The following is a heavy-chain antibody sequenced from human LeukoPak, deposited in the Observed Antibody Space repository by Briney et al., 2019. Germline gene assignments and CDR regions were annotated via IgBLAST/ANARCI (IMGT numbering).Heavy chain of an antibody. V-gene: IGHV3-53*01. CDR2: IYDDGSA. Sequence: GGSLRPSCAASGFTFSSYSMSWVRQAPGKGLEWVSVIYDDGSAYYADSVKGRFTISRDNSQNTVSLQMISLRAEDTAVYYCVRISSVTQTSYGHFDYWGQGTLVTVSS. D-gene: IGHD3-16*01. J-gene: IGHJ4*02. CDR3: VRISSVTQTSYGHFDY. CDR1: GFTFSSYS.